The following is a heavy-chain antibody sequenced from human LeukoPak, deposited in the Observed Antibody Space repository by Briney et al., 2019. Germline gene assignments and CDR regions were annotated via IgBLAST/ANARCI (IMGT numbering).Heavy chain of an antibody. J-gene: IGHJ4*02. CDR3: VRDMNCSGGSCYSGVFDY. CDR2: ISASGGST. Sequence: GGSLRLSCAASGFTFSSYAMSWVRQAPGKGLEWVSAISASGGSTFYADSVKGRITISRDISKNTLYLHLNSLRAEDTAVYYCVRDMNCSGGSCYSGVFDYWGQGTLVTVSS. D-gene: IGHD2-15*01. V-gene: IGHV3-23*01. CDR1: GFTFSSYA.